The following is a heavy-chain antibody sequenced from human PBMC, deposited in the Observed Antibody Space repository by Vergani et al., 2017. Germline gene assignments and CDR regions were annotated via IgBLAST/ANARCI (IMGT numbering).Heavy chain of an antibody. CDR1: GGSITSSSYY. J-gene: IGHJ4*02. Sequence: QLHLQESGPGLVKPSETLSLTCTVSGGSITSSSYYWGWILQPPGKGLEWIGNIYHSGGAYYNPSLKGRVTISVDTSKNQFSLEVTSVTAADTAIYFCALTESFILRDFHWALWGQGTLVTVSS. CDR2: IYHSGGA. D-gene: IGHD3-9*01. CDR3: ALTESFILRDFHWAL. V-gene: IGHV4-39*01.